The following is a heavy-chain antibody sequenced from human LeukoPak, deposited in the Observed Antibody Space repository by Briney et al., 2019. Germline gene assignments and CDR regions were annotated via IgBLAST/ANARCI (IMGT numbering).Heavy chain of an antibody. Sequence: PSETLSLTCTVYGGSFSGYYWSWIRQPPGKGLEWIGEINHSGSTNYNPSLKSRVTISVDTSKNQFSLKLSSVTAADTAVYYCARGGVGYDFWSGKDWFDPWGQGTLVTVSS. CDR2: INHSGST. CDR1: GGSFSGYY. D-gene: IGHD3-3*01. V-gene: IGHV4-34*01. J-gene: IGHJ5*02. CDR3: ARGGVGYDFWSGKDWFDP.